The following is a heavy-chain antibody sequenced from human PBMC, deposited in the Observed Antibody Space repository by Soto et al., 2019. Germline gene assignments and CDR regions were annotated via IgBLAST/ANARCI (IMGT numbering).Heavy chain of an antibody. CDR2: IYHSGST. D-gene: IGHD6-13*01. Sequence: QVQLQESGPGLVKPSGTLSLTCAVSGGSISSSNWWSWVRQPPGKGLEWIGEIYHSGSTNYNPSLKSGVTISVDKSKNQFSLKLSSVTAADTAVYYCARDRRIAAAGTKAGYDYWGQGTLVTVSS. J-gene: IGHJ4*02. CDR3: ARDRRIAAAGTKAGYDY. V-gene: IGHV4-4*02. CDR1: GGSISSSNW.